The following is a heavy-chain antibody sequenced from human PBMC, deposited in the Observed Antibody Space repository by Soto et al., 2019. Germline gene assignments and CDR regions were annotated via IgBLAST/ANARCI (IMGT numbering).Heavy chain of an antibody. J-gene: IGHJ4*02. V-gene: IGHV4-39*01. CDR3: ARHFSITMIVKY. CDR2: IYYSGST. CDR1: GGSISSSSYY. D-gene: IGHD3-22*01. Sequence: SETLSLTCTVSGGSISSSSYYWGWIRQSPGKGLEWIGSIYYSGSTYYNPSLKSRFTISVDTSKNQFSLKLSSVTAADTAVYYCARHFSITMIVKYWGQGTLVTVSS.